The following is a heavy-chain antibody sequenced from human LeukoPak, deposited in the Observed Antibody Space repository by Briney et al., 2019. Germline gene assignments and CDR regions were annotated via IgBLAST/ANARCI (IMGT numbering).Heavy chain of an antibody. D-gene: IGHD6-13*01. J-gene: IGHJ4*02. CDR1: GYTFTSYG. CDR3: ARPPAGSSSWYLDY. CDR2: ISAYNGNT. V-gene: IGHV1-18*01. Sequence: GASVKVSYKASGYTFTSYGISWVRQAPGQGLEGMGWISAYNGNTNYAQKLQGRVTMTTDTSTSTAYMELRSLRSDDTAVYYCARPPAGSSSWYLDYWGQGTLVTVSS.